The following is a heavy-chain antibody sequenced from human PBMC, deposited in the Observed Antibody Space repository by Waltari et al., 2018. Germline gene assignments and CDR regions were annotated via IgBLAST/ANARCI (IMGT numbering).Heavy chain of an antibody. Sequence: QEQLVESGGGVVQPGTSLRLSCAASEFTFSNYGMHWVRQAPGKGLEWVASILYDGSKAFYGDSLKGRFAISRDNAKKTLFLQMDSLRPEDTAVYYCAKDYCAGGSCYIDHWGLGTLVTVSS. J-gene: IGHJ4*02. CDR1: EFTFSNYG. V-gene: IGHV3-30*18. CDR3: AKDYCAGGSCYIDH. D-gene: IGHD2-15*01. CDR2: ILYDGSKA.